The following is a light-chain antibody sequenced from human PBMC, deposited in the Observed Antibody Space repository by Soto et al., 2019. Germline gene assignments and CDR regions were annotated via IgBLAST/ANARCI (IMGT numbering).Light chain of an antibody. V-gene: IGKV1-5*01. CDR1: QSISNR. CDR2: DAS. Sequence: DIQMTQSPSTLSASVVDGVTITCRASQSISNRLAWYQQRPGKDPKYLIYDASTLDSGAPSRFSGSGSGTEFTLSISSLQPDDFATYYCQQYNIYPWTFGQGTKVDI. J-gene: IGKJ1*01. CDR3: QQYNIYPWT.